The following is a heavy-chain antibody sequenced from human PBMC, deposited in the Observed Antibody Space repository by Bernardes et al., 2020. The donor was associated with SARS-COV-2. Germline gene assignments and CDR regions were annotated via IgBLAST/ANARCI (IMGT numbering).Heavy chain of an antibody. J-gene: IGHJ6*02. CDR3: ATSGSHVSMIEFNYGMDV. V-gene: IGHV3-23*01. CDR1: GLTFSNYA. Sequence: GGSLRLSCVASGLTFSNYAMSWVRQAPGKGLEWVSRISGTGGNTYYPDSVKGRFTASRDNSKNTVYLLVNSLRAEDTAVYYCATSGSHVSMIEFNYGMDVWGQGTTVTVS. D-gene: IGHD3-22*01. CDR2: ISGTGGNT.